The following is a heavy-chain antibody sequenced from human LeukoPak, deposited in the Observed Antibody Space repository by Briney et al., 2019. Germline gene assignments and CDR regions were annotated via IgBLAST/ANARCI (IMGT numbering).Heavy chain of an antibody. CDR2: IYYSGST. CDR3: ARTLYDYVWGSYRPYYFDY. Sequence: PSQTLSLTCTVSGGSISNGVYYWSWIRQHPGKGLEWIGYIYYSGSTYYSPSLKSRLTMSVDTSKNQFSLKLSSVTAADTAVYYCARTLYDYVWGSYRPYYFDYWGQGTLVTVSA. CDR1: GGSISNGVYY. D-gene: IGHD3-16*02. J-gene: IGHJ4*02. V-gene: IGHV4-31*03.